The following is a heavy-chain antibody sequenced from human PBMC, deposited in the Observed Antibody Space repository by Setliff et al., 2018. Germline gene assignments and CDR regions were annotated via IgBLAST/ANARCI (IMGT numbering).Heavy chain of an antibody. CDR2: IYVTEST. Sequence: PSETLSLTCTVSGGSLSSGSNCWGWFRQPAGKGLEWIGRIYVTESTKYNPSLKSRVTLSIDTSKNQFSLKLSSVTAADAALYYCAASRAYTGAVEEWFLPKTFDFWGQGSPVTVSS. CDR3: AASRAYTGAVEEWFLPKTFDF. V-gene: IGHV4-61*02. CDR1: GGSLSSGSNC. D-gene: IGHD3-10*01. J-gene: IGHJ4*02.